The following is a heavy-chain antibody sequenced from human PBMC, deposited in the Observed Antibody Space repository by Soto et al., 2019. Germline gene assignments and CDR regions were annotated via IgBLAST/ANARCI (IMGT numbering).Heavy chain of an antibody. CDR2: IDPSDSYT. V-gene: IGHV5-10-1*01. J-gene: IGHJ4*02. Sequence: ESLKISCQGSGYSFTSYWISWVGQIPGKGLEWMGRIDPSDSYTNYSPSFQGHVTISADKSISTAYLQWSSLKASDTAMYYCARQELTYSSSAGVDYWGQGTQVTVSS. D-gene: IGHD6-6*01. CDR3: ARQELTYSSSAGVDY. CDR1: GYSFTSYW.